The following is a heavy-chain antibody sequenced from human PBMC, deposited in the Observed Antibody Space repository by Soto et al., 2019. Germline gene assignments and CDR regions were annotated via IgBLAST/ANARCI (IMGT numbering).Heavy chain of an antibody. CDR2: VYHTGRT. V-gene: IGHV4-61*01. D-gene: IGHD3-3*01. Sequence: PSETQSHTYTVSDGYWMGGSDAGSWIRQPPGKGLEWIGYVYHTGRTSYNPSLKSRVSISMDTSKNQFSLNLDSVTAADTAVYFCARDFAYFDSCGQGTLVTVSS. CDR1: DGYWMGGSDA. J-gene: IGHJ4*02. CDR3: ARDFAYFDS.